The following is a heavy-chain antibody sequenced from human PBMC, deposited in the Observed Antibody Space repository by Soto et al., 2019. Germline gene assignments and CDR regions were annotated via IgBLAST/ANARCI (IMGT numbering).Heavy chain of an antibody. CDR2: VDPRSGAT. D-gene: IGHD4-17*01. Sequence: ASVKVSCKPFGYTFTAYYIHWVRQAPGQGLECVGWVDPRSGATNYAQRFQGRVVMTRDMSVHTVYMELSGLTSDDTAIYYCATDVYGAYGYWGEGHPVP. CDR3: ATDVYGAYGY. J-gene: IGHJ4*01. CDR1: GYTFTAYY. V-gene: IGHV1-2*02.